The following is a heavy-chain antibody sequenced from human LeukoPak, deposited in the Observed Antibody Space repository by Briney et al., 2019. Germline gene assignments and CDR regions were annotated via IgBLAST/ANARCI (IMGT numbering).Heavy chain of an antibody. CDR3: AREGGRWYFDY. V-gene: IGHV3-33*01. Sequence: GGSLRLSCAASGFTFSSYGMHWVRQAPGKGLEWVAVIWYDGSNKYYADSVKGRFTISRDNSKNTLYLQMNSLRAEDTAVYYCAREGGRWYFDYWGQGTLVTVSS. J-gene: IGHJ4*02. D-gene: IGHD4-23*01. CDR2: IWYDGSNK. CDR1: GFTFSSYG.